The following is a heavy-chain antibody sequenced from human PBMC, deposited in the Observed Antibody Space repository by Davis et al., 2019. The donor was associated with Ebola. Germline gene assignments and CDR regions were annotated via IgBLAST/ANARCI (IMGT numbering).Heavy chain of an antibody. CDR2: INSDGSIT. Sequence: GESLKISCAASAFSFSDYWMHWVRQAPGKGLVWVSRINSDGSITDYADSVKDRFTISRDNAKNKLYLQMSSLRADDTAVYYCARTYYYYDMDVWGQGTTVIVSS. J-gene: IGHJ6*02. CDR1: AFSFSDYW. CDR3: ARTYYYYDMDV. V-gene: IGHV3-74*01.